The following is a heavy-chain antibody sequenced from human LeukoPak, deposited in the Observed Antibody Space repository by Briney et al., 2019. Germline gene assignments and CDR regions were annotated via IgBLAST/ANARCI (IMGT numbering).Heavy chain of an antibody. CDR3: AKGGLGAVDWFDP. Sequence: PGGSLRPSCVASGFTFSTYGMSWVRQAPGKGLEWVSSIRDTTGRTYYTDSVKGRFTISRDNSKNTLYLQMNSLRAEDTAVYYCAKGGLGAVDWFDPWGQGTLVTVSS. J-gene: IGHJ5*02. CDR2: IRDTTGRT. CDR1: GFTFSTYG. V-gene: IGHV3-23*01. D-gene: IGHD3-16*01.